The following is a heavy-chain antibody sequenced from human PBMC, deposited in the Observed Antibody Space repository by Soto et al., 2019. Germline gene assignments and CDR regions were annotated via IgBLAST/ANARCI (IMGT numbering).Heavy chain of an antibody. CDR3: ARDNIVGAYFFDY. CDR2: IIPAGGAT. CDR1: GFTFTSFF. D-gene: IGHD1-26*01. V-gene: IGHV1-46*01. Sequence: VKVSCKASGFTFTSFFIHWVRQAPGQGLEWMGIIIPAGGATTSAQKFQGRLTMTRDTSTSTVYMELSSLRVEDTAVYYCARDNIVGAYFFDYWGQGALVTVSS. J-gene: IGHJ4*02.